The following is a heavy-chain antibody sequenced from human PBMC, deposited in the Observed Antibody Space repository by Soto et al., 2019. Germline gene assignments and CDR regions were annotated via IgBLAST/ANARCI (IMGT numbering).Heavy chain of an antibody. V-gene: IGHV3-30*18. J-gene: IGHJ6*02. CDR2: ISYDGSNK. CDR1: GFTFSSYG. Sequence: VGSLRLSCAASGFTFSSYGMHWVRQAPGKGLEWVAVISYDGSNKYYADSVKGRFTISRDNSKNTLYLQMNSLRAEDTAVYYCAKDRSYYYPYGMDVWGQGTTVTVSS. CDR3: AKDRSYYYPYGMDV.